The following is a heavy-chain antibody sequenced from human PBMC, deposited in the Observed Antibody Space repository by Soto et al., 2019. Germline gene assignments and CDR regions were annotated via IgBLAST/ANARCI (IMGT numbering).Heavy chain of an antibody. D-gene: IGHD1-26*01. CDR3: ARIGVGSRR. V-gene: IGHV1-69*18. CDR1: GDTFSHYV. CDR2: LAPISGSP. J-gene: IGHJ3*01. Sequence: VQMVQSGAEVKEPGSSVKVSCTNSGDTFSHYVMSWVRQAPGQGLEWMGSLAPISGSPNHAERFEGRLTISADAGTSTMYMELRSLKYDDTAVYYCARIGVGSRRWGQGTMVTVSS.